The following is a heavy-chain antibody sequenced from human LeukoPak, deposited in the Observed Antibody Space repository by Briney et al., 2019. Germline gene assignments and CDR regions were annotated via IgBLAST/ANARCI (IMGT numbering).Heavy chain of an antibody. Sequence: SETLSLTCTVSGGSTSNYYWNWVRQPPGKGLGWIGYLYYSGSTSYNPSLKSRVTISIDTSKNQVSLNLTSVTAADTAVYYCARGRTLRGGDDYWGQGTLVTVSS. D-gene: IGHD4-17*01. CDR3: ARGRTLRGGDDY. CDR1: GGSTSNYY. V-gene: IGHV4-59*01. CDR2: LYYSGST. J-gene: IGHJ4*02.